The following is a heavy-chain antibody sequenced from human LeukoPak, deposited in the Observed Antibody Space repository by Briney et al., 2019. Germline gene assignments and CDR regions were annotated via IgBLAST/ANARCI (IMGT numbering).Heavy chain of an antibody. Sequence: SQTLSLTCTVSGGSTSSSNYYWNWIRQPAGKGLEWIGRIYTSGNTNYSPSLKSRVTISVDTSKNQFSLKLSSVTAADTAVYYCARHLYIPAAHDAFDIWGQGTMVTVSS. J-gene: IGHJ3*02. CDR1: GGSTSSSNYY. D-gene: IGHD2-2*01. CDR3: ARHLYIPAAHDAFDI. V-gene: IGHV4-61*02. CDR2: IYTSGNT.